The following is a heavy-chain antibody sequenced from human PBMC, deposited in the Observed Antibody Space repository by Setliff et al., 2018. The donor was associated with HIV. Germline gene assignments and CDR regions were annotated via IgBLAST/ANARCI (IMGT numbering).Heavy chain of an antibody. CDR3: ARDRQIAAAGRSNYYYGMDV. CDR1: GFTVSSNF. CDR2: INNSGTT. D-gene: IGHD6-13*01. Sequence: PGGSLRLSCAASGFTVSSNFMTWVRQAPGKGLEWVSVINNSGTTKYADSVKGRFTISRDNSKNTVFLQMNSLRADDTAVHYCARDRQIAAAGRSNYYYGMDVWGQGTTVTVSS. J-gene: IGHJ6*02. V-gene: IGHV3-53*01.